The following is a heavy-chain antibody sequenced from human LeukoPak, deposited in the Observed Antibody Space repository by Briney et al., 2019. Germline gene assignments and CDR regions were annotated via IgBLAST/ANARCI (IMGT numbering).Heavy chain of an antibody. Sequence: GESLKISCKGSGYSFTNYWLGWLRQMPGKGLEWMGIIYPRDSITRYHPSFQGQVTIAAAKSISPAYVQWSSLKASDTAMYYCARRGDDSSGYYSLDSWGQGTLVTVSS. CDR2: IYPRDSIT. D-gene: IGHD3-22*01. J-gene: IGHJ4*02. CDR3: ARRGDDSSGYYSLDS. V-gene: IGHV5-51*01. CDR1: GYSFTNYW.